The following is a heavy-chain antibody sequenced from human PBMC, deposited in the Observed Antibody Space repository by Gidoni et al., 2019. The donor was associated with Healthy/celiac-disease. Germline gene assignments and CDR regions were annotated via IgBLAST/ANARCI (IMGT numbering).Heavy chain of an antibody. D-gene: IGHD6-13*01. J-gene: IGHJ4*02. Sequence: EVQLLESGGGLVQPGGSLRLTFEASGFPFSSYAISWVRQAQGKGLEWVLAISGSGGSTYYADSVKGRFTISRDNSKNTLYLQMNSLRAEDTAVFYCASYSSSWYSYFDYWGQGTLVTVSS. CDR3: ASYSSSWYSYFDY. CDR1: GFPFSSYA. V-gene: IGHV3-23*01. CDR2: ISGSGGST.